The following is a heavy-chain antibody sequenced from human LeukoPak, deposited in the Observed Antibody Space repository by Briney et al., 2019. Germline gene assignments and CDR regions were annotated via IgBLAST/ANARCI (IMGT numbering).Heavy chain of an antibody. Sequence: PGGSLRLSCAASGFTFSGYWMSWVRQAPGKGLEWVANIKQDGSEKYYVDSVNGRFTISRANAKNSLYLHINSLSAADTAVYYCARDGESLDYWGQGTLVTVSS. CDR2: IKQDGSEK. J-gene: IGHJ4*02. CDR3: ARDGESLDY. CDR1: GFTFSGYW. V-gene: IGHV3-7*01.